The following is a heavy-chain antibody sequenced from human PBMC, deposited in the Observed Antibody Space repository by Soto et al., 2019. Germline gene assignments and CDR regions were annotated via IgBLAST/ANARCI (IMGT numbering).Heavy chain of an antibody. D-gene: IGHD2-2*02. V-gene: IGHV3-21*01. Sequence: GGSLRLSCVGSGFTFSTYSINWVRQAPGKGLEWVSSISSRSDIYYADSVKGRFAISRDNAKNSVSLQMNSLRAEDTAVYYCAREYTAWPLAYGLDVWGQGTTVTVSS. CDR3: AREYTAWPLAYGLDV. CDR2: ISSRSDI. CDR1: GFTFSTYS. J-gene: IGHJ6*02.